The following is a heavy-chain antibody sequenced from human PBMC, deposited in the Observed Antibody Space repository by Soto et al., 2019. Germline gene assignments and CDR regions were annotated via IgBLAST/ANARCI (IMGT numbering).Heavy chain of an antibody. CDR3: AKGVGQSFGAFDI. V-gene: IGHV3-23*01. Sequence: EVQLLESGGGLIQPGGSLRLSCAASEFTFSSHAMNWVRQAPGKGLEWVSEISASGGSTYIADSVKGRFTISRDNSKNPLYLQMSSLRAEDTAVYFCAKGVGQSFGAFDIWGQGTMVTVSS. CDR1: EFTFSSHA. D-gene: IGHD1-26*01. J-gene: IGHJ3*02. CDR2: ISASGGST.